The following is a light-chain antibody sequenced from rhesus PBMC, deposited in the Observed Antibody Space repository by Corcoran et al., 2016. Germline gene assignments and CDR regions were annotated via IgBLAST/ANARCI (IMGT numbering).Light chain of an antibody. J-gene: IGKJ2*01. CDR2: AAS. CDR1: QGISDY. V-gene: IGKV1-36*02. CDR3: LQGYSTPYS. Sequence: DIQMTQSPSSLSASVGDRVTITCRASQGISDYLRWYQQTPGKAPKRLIDAASSLESGVPSRFSGSGSGTEFTLTISSLQPEDFAAYYCLQGYSTPYSFGQGTKVEIK.